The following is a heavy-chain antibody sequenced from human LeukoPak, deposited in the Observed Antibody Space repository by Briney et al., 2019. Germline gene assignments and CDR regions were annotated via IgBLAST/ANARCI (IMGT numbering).Heavy chain of an antibody. CDR2: ISGSGGST. Sequence: PGGSLRLSCAASGFTFSSYAMSWVRQAPGKGLEWVSAISGSGGSTYYADSVKGRFTISRDNSKNTLYLQMNSLRAEDTAVYYCAKETTIFGVVIINDAFDIWGQGTIVTVSS. CDR1: GFTFSSYA. V-gene: IGHV3-23*01. CDR3: AKETTIFGVVIINDAFDI. D-gene: IGHD3-3*01. J-gene: IGHJ3*02.